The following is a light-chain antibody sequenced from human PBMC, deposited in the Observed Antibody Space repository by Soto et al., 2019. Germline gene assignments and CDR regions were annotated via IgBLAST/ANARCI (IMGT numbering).Light chain of an antibody. V-gene: IGKV3-15*01. CDR2: GAF. CDR1: QSISNK. CDR3: QHYNNWPLT. Sequence: EIVLTQSPATLSVSPGERATLSCRASQSISNKLGWYQQKAGQAPRLLIYGAFTRATGIPARFSGSGSGTEFTLTISSLQSEDFAVYYCQHYNNWPLTFGGGTKVDIK. J-gene: IGKJ4*01.